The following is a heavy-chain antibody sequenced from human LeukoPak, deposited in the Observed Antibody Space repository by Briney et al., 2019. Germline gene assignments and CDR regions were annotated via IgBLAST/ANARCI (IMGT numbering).Heavy chain of an antibody. CDR3: ARMVRGVITQKVYYYYYGMDV. J-gene: IGHJ6*02. D-gene: IGHD3-10*01. CDR1: GFSLSTSGMC. CDR2: IDWDDDK. V-gene: IGHV2-70*11. Sequence: SGPTLVNPTQTLTLTCTFSGFSLSTSGMCVSWIRQPPGKALEWLARIDWDDDKYYSTSLKTRLTISKDTSKNQVVLTMTNMDPVDTATYYCARMVRGVITQKVYYYYYGMDVWGQGTTVTVSS.